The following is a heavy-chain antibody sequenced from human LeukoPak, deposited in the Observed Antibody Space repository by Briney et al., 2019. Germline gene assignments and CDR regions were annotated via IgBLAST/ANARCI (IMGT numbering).Heavy chain of an antibody. D-gene: IGHD3-22*01. CDR3: ARKSVVDVPPFF. CDR2: ITGSGAST. CDR1: GFTFSSYA. J-gene: IGHJ4*02. Sequence: GGSLSLSCAASGFTFSSYAMSWVRQAPGKGLEWVSGITGSGASTYYADSVKGRFTISRDNSENTLYLQMNSLRAEDTAVYYCARKSVVDVPPFFWGQGTLVTVSS. V-gene: IGHV3-23*01.